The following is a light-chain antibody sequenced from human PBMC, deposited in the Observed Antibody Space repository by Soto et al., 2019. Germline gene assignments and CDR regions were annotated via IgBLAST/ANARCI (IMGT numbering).Light chain of an antibody. Sequence: IVLTQSPVTLSLSPGERATLSCRTSQSLSNRYLAWYQQKPGQAPRLLIYGASNRATGVPGRFSGSGSGTDFPLIISRLEPEDFVVFYCQQYGRSPSTFGQGTRLEI. J-gene: IGKJ5*01. CDR2: GAS. V-gene: IGKV3-20*01. CDR1: QSLSNRY. CDR3: QQYGRSPST.